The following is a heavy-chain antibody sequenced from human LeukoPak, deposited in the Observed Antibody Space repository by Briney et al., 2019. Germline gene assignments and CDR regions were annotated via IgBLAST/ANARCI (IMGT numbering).Heavy chain of an antibody. CDR1: GFTFSSYA. CDR2: ISGSGGST. D-gene: IGHD1-26*01. V-gene: IGHV3-23*01. CDR3: ARPIVGYGGFDY. Sequence: GGSLRLSCAASGFTFSSYAMSWVRQAPGKGLEWVSAISGSGGSTYYADSVKGRFTISRDNAKNSLYLQMNSLRAEDTAVYYCARPIVGYGGFDYWGQGTLVTVSS. J-gene: IGHJ4*02.